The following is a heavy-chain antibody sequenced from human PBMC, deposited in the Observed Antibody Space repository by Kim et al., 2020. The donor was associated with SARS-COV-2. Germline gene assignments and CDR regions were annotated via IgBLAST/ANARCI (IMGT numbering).Heavy chain of an antibody. CDR3: AREEATAVTTFRFYFYGMDV. CDR1: GFTLSRNF. CDR2: ISSDGSSR. D-gene: IGHD4-17*01. J-gene: IGHJ6*02. V-gene: IGHV3-30-3*01. Sequence: GGSLRLSCAASGFTLSRNFMHWVRQAPGKGLEWVALISSDGSSRKYAESVKGRFTISRDTSKNTLYLQMNSLRGGDSAVYYCAREEATAVTTFRFYFYGMDVWGQGATVTVSS.